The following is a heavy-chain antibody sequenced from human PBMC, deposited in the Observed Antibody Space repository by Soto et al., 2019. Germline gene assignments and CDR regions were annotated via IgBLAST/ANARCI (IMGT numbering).Heavy chain of an antibody. CDR2: FDPEDGET. V-gene: IGHV1-24*01. J-gene: IGHJ4*02. CDR1: GYTLTELS. CDR3: ARGYYYDSSGYLTPYYFDS. Sequence: GASVKVSCKVSGYTLTELSMHWVRQAPGKGLEWMGGFDPEDGETIYAQKFQGRVTMTEDTSTDTAYMELSSLRSEDTAVYYCARGYYYDSSGYLTPYYFDSWGQGTLVTVSS. D-gene: IGHD3-22*01.